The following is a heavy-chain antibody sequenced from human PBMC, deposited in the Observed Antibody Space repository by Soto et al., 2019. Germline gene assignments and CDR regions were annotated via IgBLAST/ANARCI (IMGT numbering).Heavy chain of an antibody. CDR3: AREKWFDP. CDR1: GGSFSGYY. CDR2: INHSGST. Sequence: SSETLSLTCAVYGGSFSGYYWSWIRQPPGKGLEWIGEINHSGSTNYNPSLKSRVTISVDTSKNQFSLKLSSVTAADTAVYYCAREKWFDPWGQGTLVTVSS. V-gene: IGHV4-34*01. J-gene: IGHJ5*02.